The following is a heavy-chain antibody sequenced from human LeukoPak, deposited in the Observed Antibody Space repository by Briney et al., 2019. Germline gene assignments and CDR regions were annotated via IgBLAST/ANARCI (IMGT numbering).Heavy chain of an antibody. CDR2: ISSSSSTI. CDR1: GLTFSSYS. Sequence: GGSLRLSCAASGLTFSSYSMNWVRQAPGKGLEWVSYISSSSSTIYYADSVKGRFTISRDKARNSLYLQMNSLRVEDTAVYYCARDHRYAFDNWGHGTLVTVSS. J-gene: IGHJ4*01. V-gene: IGHV3-48*01. D-gene: IGHD5-12*01. CDR3: ARDHRYAFDN.